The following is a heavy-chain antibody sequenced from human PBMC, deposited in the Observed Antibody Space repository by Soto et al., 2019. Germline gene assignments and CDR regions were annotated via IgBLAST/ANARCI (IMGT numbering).Heavy chain of an antibody. V-gene: IGHV4-34*02. CDR2: INHTRGT. CDR3: ATRITVFGLLIPPFDP. CDR1: GGSVNGYY. D-gene: IGHD3-3*01. J-gene: IGHJ5*02. Sequence: QVHLQQWGAGLLKPSETLSLTCAVYGGSVNGYYWNWIRQPPGKGLEWIGEINHTRGTHYNPSLKSRVTMSVDTSKNQFSLRLSSVTAADTAIYCCATRITVFGLLIPPFDPWGQGTQVTVSS.